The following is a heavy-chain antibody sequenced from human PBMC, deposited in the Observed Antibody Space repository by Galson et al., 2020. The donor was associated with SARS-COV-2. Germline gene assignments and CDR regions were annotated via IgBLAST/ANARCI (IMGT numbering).Heavy chain of an antibody. V-gene: IGHV3-30*03. Sequence: GESLKISCAASGFTFSSYGMHWVRQAPGKGLEWVAVISSDGSNTYYADSVKGRFTISRDNSKNTLYLQMNSLRAEDTAVYYCARDSDPGGLELRAVGAALSGYYYGMDVWGQGTTVTVSS. D-gene: IGHD2-15*01. J-gene: IGHJ6*02. CDR1: GFTFSSYG. CDR2: ISSDGSNT. CDR3: ARDSDPGGLELRAVGAALSGYYYGMDV.